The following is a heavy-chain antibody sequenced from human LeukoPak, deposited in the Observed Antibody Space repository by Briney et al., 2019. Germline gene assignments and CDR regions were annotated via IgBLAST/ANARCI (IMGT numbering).Heavy chain of an antibody. D-gene: IGHD3-10*01. Sequence: GGPLKISGKGSGYSFTDYWIGWVRHMPGKGLEWLGIIYPGDSDIRYSPSFQGLVTISADKSLSTAYLQWSSLKAADTAIYYCASHESGTMVQRVVWHYYYMDVWGKGTTVPVSS. J-gene: IGHJ6*03. CDR1: GYSFTDYW. CDR2: IYPGDSDI. CDR3: ASHESGTMVQRVVWHYYYMDV. V-gene: IGHV5-51*01.